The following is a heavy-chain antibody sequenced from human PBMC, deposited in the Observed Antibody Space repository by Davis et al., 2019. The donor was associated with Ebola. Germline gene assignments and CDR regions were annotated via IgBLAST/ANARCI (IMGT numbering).Heavy chain of an antibody. D-gene: IGHD6-19*01. Sequence: ASVKVSCKASGYTFTIYGISWVRQAPGQGLEWMGWISAYNGNTNYAQKLQGRVTITRDTSASTAYMELSSLRSEDTAVYYCARYRAVAGTQYYGMDVWGQGTTVTVSS. CDR2: ISAYNGNT. V-gene: IGHV1-18*01. J-gene: IGHJ6*02. CDR3: ARYRAVAGTQYYGMDV. CDR1: GYTFTIYG.